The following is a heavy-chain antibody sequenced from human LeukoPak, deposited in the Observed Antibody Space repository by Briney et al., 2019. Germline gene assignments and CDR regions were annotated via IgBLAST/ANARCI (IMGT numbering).Heavy chain of an antibody. D-gene: IGHD2-21*02. J-gene: IGHJ5*02. V-gene: IGHV5-51*01. CDR2: IYPGGSDI. Sequence: GESLKISCKGSGYSFTSYWIGWVRQMPGKGLELMGIIYPGGSDIRYSPSFQGQVTISADKSISTAYLQWSSLKASDTAMYYCARLPYCGGDCYPNWFDPWGQGTLVTVSS. CDR3: ARLPYCGGDCYPNWFDP. CDR1: GYSFTSYW.